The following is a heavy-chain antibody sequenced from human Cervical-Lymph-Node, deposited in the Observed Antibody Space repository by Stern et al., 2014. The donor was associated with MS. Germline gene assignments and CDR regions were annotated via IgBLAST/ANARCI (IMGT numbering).Heavy chain of an antibody. J-gene: IGHJ4*02. Sequence: VQLVQSGAGVKKPGESLKISCKGAGYNFASYWIGWVRQGPGTGLEAMWIMHPDDSYARSPPSFQRQATMSASKSIGTAYLQWSSLKTSDPAFYFCARKGTYGLDYWGQGALVTVSS. CDR3: ARKGTYGLDY. D-gene: IGHD3-10*01. CDR1: GYNFASYW. V-gene: IGHV5-51*01. CDR2: MHPDDSYA.